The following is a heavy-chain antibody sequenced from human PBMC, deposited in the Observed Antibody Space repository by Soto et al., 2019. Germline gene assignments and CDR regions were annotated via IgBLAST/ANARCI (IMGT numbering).Heavy chain of an antibody. CDR3: ASDPPCSSDCGLDV. D-gene: IGHD2-21*01. V-gene: IGHV4-61*01. CDR1: GVSVTRGSYY. J-gene: IGHJ6*02. Sequence: SETLSLTCTVSGVSVTRGSYYWNWIRQPPGKGLERIGYISYSGSTNYNPSLRSRVTISLDRSKNQFSLRLNSVTAADTAIYYCASDPPCSSDCGLDVWGQGTTVTVSS. CDR2: ISYSGST.